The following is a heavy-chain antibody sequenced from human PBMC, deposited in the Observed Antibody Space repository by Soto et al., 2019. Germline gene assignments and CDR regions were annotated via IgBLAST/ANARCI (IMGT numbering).Heavy chain of an antibody. CDR3: ARIQLLPRIPSHYYGMDV. Sequence: QVQLQQWGAGLLKPSETLSLTCAVYGGCFSGYYWSWIRQPPGKGLEWIGEINHSGSTNYNPSLKSRVTISVDTSKHQFSLKLSSVTASDTAVYYCARIQLLPRIPSHYYGMDVWGQGTTVTSSS. CDR2: INHSGST. D-gene: IGHD1-7*01. V-gene: IGHV4-34*01. CDR1: GGCFSGYY. J-gene: IGHJ6*02.